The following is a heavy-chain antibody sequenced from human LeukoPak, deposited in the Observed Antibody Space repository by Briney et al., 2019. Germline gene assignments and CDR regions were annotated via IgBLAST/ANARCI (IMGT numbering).Heavy chain of an antibody. CDR1: GYTFTSYY. CDR3: ARVAHYYYYLDV. J-gene: IGHJ6*03. Sequence: ASVKVSCKASGYTFTSYYMHWVRQAPGQGLEWMGIINPSGGSTSYAQKFQGRVTMTRDTSISTAYMELSRLKSDDTAVYYCARVAHYYYYLDVWGKGTTVTVS. V-gene: IGHV1-46*01. CDR2: INPSGGST.